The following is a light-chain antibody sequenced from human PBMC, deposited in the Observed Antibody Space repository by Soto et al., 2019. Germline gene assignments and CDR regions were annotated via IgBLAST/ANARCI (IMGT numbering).Light chain of an antibody. CDR3: QQYYSTPLT. Sequence: DIVMTQSPDSLAVSLGERATINCKSSQSVLYSSNNKNYLAWYQQKPRQPPKLLISWASTRESGVPDRFSGSGSGTDFTLIISSLQAEDVAVYYCQQYYSTPLTFGGGTKVEIK. J-gene: IGKJ4*01. CDR1: QSVLYSSNNKNY. V-gene: IGKV4-1*01. CDR2: WAS.